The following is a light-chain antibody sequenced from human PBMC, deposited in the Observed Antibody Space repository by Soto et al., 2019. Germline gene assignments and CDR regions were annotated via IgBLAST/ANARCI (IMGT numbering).Light chain of an antibody. Sequence: QALLAHPASVCWSPGDSITISCTGASSDVGGYDFVSWYQHHPGTPPKLIIYEVTHRPSGVSHRFSGSKSASTASLTISGLQVEDDADYFCGSYSSTTNREVFGTGTKVTVL. CDR2: EVT. CDR3: GSYSSTTNREV. CDR1: SSDVGGYDF. V-gene: IGLV2-14*01. J-gene: IGLJ1*01.